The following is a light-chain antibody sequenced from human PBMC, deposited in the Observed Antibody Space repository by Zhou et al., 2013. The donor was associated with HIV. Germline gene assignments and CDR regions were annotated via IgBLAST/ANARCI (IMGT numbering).Light chain of an antibody. CDR3: MQGLQTPXT. J-gene: IGKJ4*01. CDR1: QSLLESTGNSL. CDR2: LAS. Sequence: DIVLTQSPLSLPVTPGQPASISCRSSQSLLESTGNSLLDWYLQKPGQSPQLVISLASHRASGVPDRFSGSGSGTDFVLKISRVETEDVGVYYCMQGLQTPXTFGGGTKVEIK. V-gene: IGKV2-28*01.